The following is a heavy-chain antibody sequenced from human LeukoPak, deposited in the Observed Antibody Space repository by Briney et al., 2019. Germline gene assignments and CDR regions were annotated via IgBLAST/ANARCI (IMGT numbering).Heavy chain of an antibody. CDR2: IKQDGSEK. Sequence: GGSLRLSCAASGFTFSSYSMNWVRQAPGKGLEWVANIKQDGSEKYYVDSVKGRFTISRDNAKNSLYLQMNSLRAEDTAVYYCARDHGIAAAGDYYYYYGMDVWGQGTTVTVSS. CDR1: GFTFSSYS. D-gene: IGHD6-13*01. CDR3: ARDHGIAAAGDYYYYYGMDV. J-gene: IGHJ6*02. V-gene: IGHV3-7*01.